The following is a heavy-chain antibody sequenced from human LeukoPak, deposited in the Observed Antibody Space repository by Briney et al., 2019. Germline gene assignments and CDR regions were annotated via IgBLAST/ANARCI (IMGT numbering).Heavy chain of an antibody. CDR3: AKDWGPYSSSWYEQGAFDI. V-gene: IGHV3-23*01. CDR1: GFTFSSYA. CDR2: ISGSGGST. J-gene: IGHJ3*02. Sequence: GGSLGLSCAASGFTFSSYAMSWVRQAPGKGLEWVSAISGSGGSTYYADSVKGRFTISRDNSKNTLYLQMNSLRAEDTAVYYCAKDWGPYSSSWYEQGAFDIWGQGTMVTVSS. D-gene: IGHD6-13*01.